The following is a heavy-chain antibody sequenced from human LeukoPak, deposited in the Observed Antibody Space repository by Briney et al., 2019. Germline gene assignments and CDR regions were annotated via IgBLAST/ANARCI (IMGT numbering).Heavy chain of an antibody. Sequence: GGSLRLSCAASGFTFSSYSMNWVRQAPGKGLEWVSSISSSSSYIYYADSVKGRFTISRDNSKNTLYLQMNSLRAEDTAVYYCARDLSYCTITSCSYYYYGMDVWGRGTTVTVSS. CDR2: ISSSSSYI. V-gene: IGHV3-21*01. CDR1: GFTFSSYS. J-gene: IGHJ6*02. CDR3: ARDLSYCTITSCSYYYYGMDV. D-gene: IGHD2-2*01.